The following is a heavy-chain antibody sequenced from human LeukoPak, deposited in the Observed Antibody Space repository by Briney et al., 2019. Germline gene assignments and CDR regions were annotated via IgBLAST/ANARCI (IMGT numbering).Heavy chain of an antibody. J-gene: IGHJ4*02. CDR2: IYSSESI. V-gene: IGHV4-4*07. Sequence: SETLSLICSVSGGSMSGYYWRWIRQFAGKGLEWIGRIYSSESINYSPSLKSRVTMSVDTSKNRFYLKLTSVTAADTALYYCARDRSAAYYRDYFDYWGQGVLVTVSS. CDR3: ARDRSAAYYRDYFDY. D-gene: IGHD3-22*01. CDR1: GGSMSGYY.